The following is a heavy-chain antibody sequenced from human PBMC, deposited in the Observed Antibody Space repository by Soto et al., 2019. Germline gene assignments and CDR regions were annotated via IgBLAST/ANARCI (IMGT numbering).Heavy chain of an antibody. CDR2: FSGSSSTI. CDR3: ARDRSDTAKGRGMDV. V-gene: IGHV3-48*02. Sequence: EVQLVESGGGLVQPGGSRSFSCEASGFTLISYSLNWVRQAPGKGLEWVSYFSGSSSTIYYADSVKGRFTISRDNAKNSLYLQMNSLRDEDTAVYYCARDRSDTAKGRGMDVWGQGTTVTVSS. J-gene: IGHJ6*02. D-gene: IGHD5-18*01. CDR1: GFTLISYS.